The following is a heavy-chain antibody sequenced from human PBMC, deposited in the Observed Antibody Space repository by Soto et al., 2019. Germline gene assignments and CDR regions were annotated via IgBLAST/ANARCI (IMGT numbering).Heavy chain of an antibody. CDR1: GDSMSSSDYY. CDR2: IYYSGST. CDR3: ARRTVNIRTFYSGLKTHCFDY. Sequence: PSETLSLTCAVSGDSMSSSDYYWGWLRQPPGKGLELIGSIYYSGSTYYNPSLQSRVAISVDTSKNQFSPKLKSVTAADTAIYYCARRTVNIRTFYSGLKTHCFDYWGQGAPVTVSS. J-gene: IGHJ4*02. V-gene: IGHV4-39*01. D-gene: IGHD6-19*01.